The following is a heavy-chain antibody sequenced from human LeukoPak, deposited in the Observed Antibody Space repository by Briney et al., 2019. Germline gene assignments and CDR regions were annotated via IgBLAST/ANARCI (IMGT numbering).Heavy chain of an antibody. CDR3: ARALDLDY. J-gene: IGHJ4*02. CDR2: SSSVSSTI. D-gene: IGHD3/OR15-3a*01. CDR1: GFTFNSYS. V-gene: IGHV3-48*01. Sequence: PGGSLRLPCATSGFTFNSYSMNWLRQAPGKGLEWVSYSSSVSSTIYYADSVKGRFTISRDYAKNSLDLQMNSLRSEDTAVYYCARALDLDYWGQGTLVTVSS.